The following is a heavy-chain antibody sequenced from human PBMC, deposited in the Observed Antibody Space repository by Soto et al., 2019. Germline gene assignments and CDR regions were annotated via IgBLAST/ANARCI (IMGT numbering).Heavy chain of an antibody. CDR1: GGSISSSSYY. J-gene: IGHJ4*02. Sequence: SETLSLTCTVSGGSISSSSYYWGWVRQPPGKGLEWIGSIYYSGSTYYNPSLKSRVTISVDTSKNQFSLKLSSVTAADTAVYYCARHGGGSYAELDYWGQGTLVTVSS. V-gene: IGHV4-39*01. D-gene: IGHD3-16*01. CDR3: ARHGGGSYAELDY. CDR2: IYYSGST.